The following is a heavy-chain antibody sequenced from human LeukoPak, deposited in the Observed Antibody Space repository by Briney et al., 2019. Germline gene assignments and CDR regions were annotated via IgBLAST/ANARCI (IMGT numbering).Heavy chain of an antibody. CDR1: GYTFTSYY. Sequence: ASVKVSCKASGYTFTSYYMHWVRQAPGQGLEWMGWISAYNGNTNYAQKLQGRVTMTTDTSTSTAYMELRSLRSDDTAVYYCARALREPLYYYDSSGYFHEWGQGTLVTVSS. D-gene: IGHD3-22*01. CDR3: ARALREPLYYYDSSGYFHE. J-gene: IGHJ4*02. V-gene: IGHV1-18*04. CDR2: ISAYNGNT.